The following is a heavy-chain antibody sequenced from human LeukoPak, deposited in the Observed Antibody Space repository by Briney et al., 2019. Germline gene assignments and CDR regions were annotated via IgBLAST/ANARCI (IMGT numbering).Heavy chain of an antibody. D-gene: IGHD3-22*01. CDR1: GFTVSSYA. CDR3: AKDSSPYYYDSSGYYPYWYFDL. V-gene: IGHV3-23*01. Sequence: GGSLRLSGAASGFTVSSYAMSWVRPAPGKGPEWVLVISGSGGSTYYADTVKGRFTISRDNSKNTLYLQMNSLRAEDTAVYYCAKDSSPYYYDSSGYYPYWYFDLWGRGTLVTVSS. CDR2: ISGSGGST. J-gene: IGHJ2*01.